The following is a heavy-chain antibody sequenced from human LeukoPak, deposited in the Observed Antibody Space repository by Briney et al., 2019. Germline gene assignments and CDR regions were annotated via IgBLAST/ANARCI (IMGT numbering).Heavy chain of an antibody. CDR3: ARGILVTVYAAFDY. Sequence: PSETLSLTCGVYGGSFSGYYWTWIRQSPGMGLEWIGEIIHSGSTNYNPSLTSRVTISVDTSKNQFSLELSSATAADTAVYYCARGILVTVYAAFDYWGQGTLVTVSS. CDR1: GGSFSGYY. CDR2: IIHSGST. J-gene: IGHJ4*02. D-gene: IGHD2-8*01. V-gene: IGHV4-34*01.